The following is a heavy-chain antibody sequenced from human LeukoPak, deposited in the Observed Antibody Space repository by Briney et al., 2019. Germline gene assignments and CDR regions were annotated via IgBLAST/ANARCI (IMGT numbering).Heavy chain of an antibody. D-gene: IGHD6-19*01. Sequence: GASVKVSCKASGYTFTGYYMHWVRQAPGQGLEWMGWINPNSGGTNYAQKFQGRVTMTRDTSISTAYMELSRLRSDDTAVYYCARRELGSGYSSGWYDSYFDYWGQGTLVTVSS. CDR2: INPNSGGT. CDR1: GYTFTGYY. J-gene: IGHJ4*02. CDR3: ARRELGSGYSSGWYDSYFDY. V-gene: IGHV1-2*02.